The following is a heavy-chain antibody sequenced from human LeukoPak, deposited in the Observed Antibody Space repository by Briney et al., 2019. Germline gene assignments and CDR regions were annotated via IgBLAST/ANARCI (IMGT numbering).Heavy chain of an antibody. CDR3: VRYVVYGSGIYYFDY. V-gene: IGHV4-39*01. Sequence: SETLSLTCTVSGGYIISRSHYWGWIRQPPGKGLEWIGWVYYSGNTYYNPSLKTRATISIDTPTSKNQFSLKLSSVTAADTAVFYCVRYVVYGSGIYYFDYWGQGTLVTVSS. D-gene: IGHD3-10*01. J-gene: IGHJ4*02. CDR2: VYYSGNT. CDR1: GGYIISRSHY.